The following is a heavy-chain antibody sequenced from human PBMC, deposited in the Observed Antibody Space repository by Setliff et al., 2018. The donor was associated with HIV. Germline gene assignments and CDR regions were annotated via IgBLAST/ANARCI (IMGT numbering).Heavy chain of an antibody. V-gene: IGHV4-39*07. CDR1: GGSISNSNYY. Sequence: KPSETLSLTCTVSGGSISNSNYYTNWIRQPPGKGLEWIGELSPSGTTRSNPSLQSRVTISLDTSNNQFSLKLTSVTAADTAMYYCAPFFVTTVTNQDYWGQGTPVTVSS. CDR2: LSPSGTT. CDR3: APFFVTTVTNQDY. J-gene: IGHJ4*02. D-gene: IGHD4-17*01.